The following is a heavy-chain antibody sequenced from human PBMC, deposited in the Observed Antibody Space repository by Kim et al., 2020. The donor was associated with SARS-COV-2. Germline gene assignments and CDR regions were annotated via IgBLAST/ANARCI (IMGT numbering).Heavy chain of an antibody. CDR2: VFYSGST. Sequence: SETLSLTCTVSGGSISTYYWSWIRQPPGKGLEWLGYVFYSGSTKYNPSLKSRVTISVDTSKNQFSLKLSSVTAADTAVYYCATALTQTTWYYGMDVWGQGTKVTV. CDR3: ATALTQTTWYYGMDV. J-gene: IGHJ6*02. V-gene: IGHV4-59*13. D-gene: IGHD1-7*01. CDR1: GGSISTYY.